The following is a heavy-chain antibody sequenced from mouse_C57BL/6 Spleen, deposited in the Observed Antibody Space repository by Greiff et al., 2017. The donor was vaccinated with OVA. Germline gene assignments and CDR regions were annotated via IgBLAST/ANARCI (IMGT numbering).Heavy chain of an antibody. CDR1: GYTFTSYT. V-gene: IGHV1-4*01. CDR2: INPSSGYT. CDR3: ARLLRYDFDY. J-gene: IGHJ2*01. D-gene: IGHD1-1*01. Sequence: VMLVESGAELARPGASVKMSCKASGYTFTSYTMHWVKQRPGQGLEWIGYINPSSGYTKYNQKFKDKATLTADKSSSTAYMQLSSLTSEDSAVYYCARLLRYDFDYWGQGTTLTVSS.